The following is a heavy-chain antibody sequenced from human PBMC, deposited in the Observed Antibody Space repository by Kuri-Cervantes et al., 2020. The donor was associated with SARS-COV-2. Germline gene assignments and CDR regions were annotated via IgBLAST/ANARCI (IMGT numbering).Heavy chain of an antibody. Sequence: GESLKISCAASGFTFSSYAMHWVRQAPGKGLEWVAVISYDGSNKYYADSVKGRFTISRDNSKNTLYLQMNSLRAEDTAVYYCARVLAGYGYYMDVWGKGTTVTVSS. V-gene: IGHV3-30-3*01. J-gene: IGHJ6*03. CDR3: ARVLAGYGYYMDV. D-gene: IGHD5-18*01. CDR2: ISYDGSNK. CDR1: GFTFSSYA.